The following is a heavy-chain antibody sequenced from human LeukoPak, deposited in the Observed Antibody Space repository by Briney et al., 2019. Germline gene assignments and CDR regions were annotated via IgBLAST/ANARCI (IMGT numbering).Heavy chain of an antibody. CDR2: ISGSSSNR. J-gene: IGHJ5*02. D-gene: IGHD3-9*01. CDR1: GFTFSSYG. Sequence: GGSLRLSCAASGFTFSSYGMHWVRQAPGKGLEWISYISGSSSNRYYADSVKGRFTISRDNAKNSLYLQMNSLRDEDTAVYYCARSDYDVLTGYYLNWFDPWGQGTLVTVSS. CDR3: ARSDYDVLTGYYLNWFDP. V-gene: IGHV3-48*02.